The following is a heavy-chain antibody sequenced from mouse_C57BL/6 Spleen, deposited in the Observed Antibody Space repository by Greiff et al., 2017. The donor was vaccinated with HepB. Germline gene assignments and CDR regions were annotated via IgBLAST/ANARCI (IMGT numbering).Heavy chain of an antibody. V-gene: IGHV3-6*01. J-gene: IGHJ4*01. CDR1: GYSITSGYY. Sequence: EVQLQESGPGLVKPSQSLSLTCSVTGYSITSGYYWNWIRQFPGNKLEWMGYISYDGSNNYNPSLKNRISITRDTSKNQFFLKLNSVTTEDTATYYCARDLGGYDYAMDYWGQGTSVTVSS. CDR2: ISYDGSN. CDR3: ARDLGGYDYAMDY. D-gene: IGHD2-2*01.